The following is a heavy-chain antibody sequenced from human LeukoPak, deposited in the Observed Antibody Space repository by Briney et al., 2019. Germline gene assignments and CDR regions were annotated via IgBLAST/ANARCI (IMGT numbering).Heavy chain of an antibody. CDR3: ARRAGAYSHPYDY. D-gene: IGHD4/OR15-4a*01. CDR2: IYSDNT. CDR1: GFTVSRNS. Sequence: GGSLRLSCAASGFTVSRNSMSWVRQAPGKGLEWVSFIYSDNTHYSDSVKGRFTISRDNSENTLYLQMNSLRAEDTAVYYCARRAGAYSHPYDYWGQGTLVTVSS. V-gene: IGHV3-53*01. J-gene: IGHJ4*02.